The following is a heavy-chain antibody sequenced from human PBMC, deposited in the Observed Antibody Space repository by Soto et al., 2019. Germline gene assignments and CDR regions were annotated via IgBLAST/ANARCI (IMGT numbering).Heavy chain of an antibody. J-gene: IGHJ3*02. CDR2: ISYDGSNK. CDR1: GFTFSSYA. D-gene: IGHD6-19*01. CDR3: ARDMAVARQGEHAFDI. V-gene: IGHV3-30-3*01. Sequence: GGSLRLSCAASGFTFSSYAMHWVRQAPGKGLEWVAVISYDGSNKYYADSVKGRFTISRDNSKNTLYLQMNSLRAEDTAVYYCARDMAVARQGEHAFDIWGQGTMVTVSS.